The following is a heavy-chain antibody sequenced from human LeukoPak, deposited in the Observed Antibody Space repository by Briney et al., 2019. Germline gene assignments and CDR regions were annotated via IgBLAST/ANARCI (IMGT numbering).Heavy chain of an antibody. J-gene: IGHJ6*02. CDR3: ARESEGYSSGWYGSADFYYYYGMDV. V-gene: IGHV6-1*01. CDR2: TYYRSKWNY. D-gene: IGHD6-19*01. Sequence: SQTLSLTCAISGCSVFSNSADWHWIRQSPSRGLAWLGRTYYRSKWNYDYAVSVKSLITSNPDTSKNQFSLQLNSVTPEDTAMYYCARESEGYSSGWYGSADFYYYYGMDVWGQGTTVTVSS. CDR1: GCSVFSNSAD.